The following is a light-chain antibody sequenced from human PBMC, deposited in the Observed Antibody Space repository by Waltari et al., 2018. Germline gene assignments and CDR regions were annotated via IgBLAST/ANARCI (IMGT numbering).Light chain of an antibody. V-gene: IGKV3-20*01. CDR1: QRLTKFY. CDR2: GAS. Sequence: RASQRLTKFYLAWYQQKPGQAPRLLIYGASSRAAVIPERFSGSGSGTDFTLTISRLEPEDCAMYYCQQYGSSILYTFGQGTKLEIK. CDR3: QQYGSSILYT. J-gene: IGKJ2*01.